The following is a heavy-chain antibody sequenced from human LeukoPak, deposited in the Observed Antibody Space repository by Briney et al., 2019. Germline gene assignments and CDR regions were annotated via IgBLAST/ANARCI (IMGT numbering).Heavy chain of an antibody. D-gene: IGHD4-17*01. J-gene: IGHJ6*03. CDR1: GFTFSSYS. CDR3: ARTTVTGYYYYYMDV. V-gene: IGHV3-48*01. CDR2: ISSSSSTI. Sequence: GGSLRLSCAASGFTFSSYSMNWVRQAPGKGLEWVSYISSSSSTIYYADSVKGRFTISRDNAKNSLYLQMNSLRAEDTAVYYCARTTVTGYYYYYMDVWGKGTTVTVSS.